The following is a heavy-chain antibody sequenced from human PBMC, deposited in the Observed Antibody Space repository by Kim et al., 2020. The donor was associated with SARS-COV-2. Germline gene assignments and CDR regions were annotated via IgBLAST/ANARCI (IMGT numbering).Heavy chain of an antibody. J-gene: IGHJ4*02. CDR1: RFTFSTYW. D-gene: IGHD3-3*01. CDR3: ARDGYYPKYYFDY. V-gene: IGHV3-7*01. CDR2: IKPDGGEK. Sequence: GGSLRLSCVASRFTFSTYWMSWVRQAPGKGLEWVANIKPDGGEKYYVDSVKGRFTISRDNAKNSLYLQMNSLRAEDTAVYYCARDGYYPKYYFDYWGQGTLVTVSS.